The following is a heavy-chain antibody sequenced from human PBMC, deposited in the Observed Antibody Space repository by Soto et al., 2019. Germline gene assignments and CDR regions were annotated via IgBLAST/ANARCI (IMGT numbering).Heavy chain of an antibody. Sequence: GGSLRLSCAASGFTFSDYYMSWIRQAPGKGLEWVSYISSSGSTIYYADSVKGRFTISRDNAKNSLYLQMNSLRAEDTAVYFCARDKAAGTRNWFDPWGQGTLVTVSS. V-gene: IGHV3-11*01. CDR1: GFTFSDYY. D-gene: IGHD6-13*01. CDR2: ISSSGSTI. CDR3: ARDKAAGTRNWFDP. J-gene: IGHJ5*02.